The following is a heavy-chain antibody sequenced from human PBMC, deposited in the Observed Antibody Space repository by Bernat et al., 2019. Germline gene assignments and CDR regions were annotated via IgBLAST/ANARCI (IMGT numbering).Heavy chain of an antibody. D-gene: IGHD6-6*01. CDR2: IRSGGTT. CDR1: GFNFKNFG. J-gene: IGHJ2*01. CDR3: AKSSAWSHWYFEL. Sequence: EMQLLESGGGLVQPGGSLRLSCAASGFNFKNFGMSWVRQAPGKGLEWVSPIRSGGTTYYADSVKGRFTISRDNNNNTLYRQLNSLRGEDTAVYYCAKSSAWSHWYFELWGRGTLVTVSS. V-gene: IGHV3-23*01.